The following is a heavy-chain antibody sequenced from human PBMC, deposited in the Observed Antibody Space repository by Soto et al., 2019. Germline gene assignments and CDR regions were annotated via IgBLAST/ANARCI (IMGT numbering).Heavy chain of an antibody. D-gene: IGHD4-4*01. V-gene: IGHV4-39*01. J-gene: IGHJ6*03. CDR2: IYYSGST. CDR1: GGSISSSSYY. Sequence: SETLSLTCTVSGGSISSSSYYWGWIRQPPGKGLEWIGSIYYSGSTYYNPSLKSRVTISVDTSKNQFSLKLSSVTAADTAVYYCARHSPRTTALNYYYYMDVWGKGTTVTVSS. CDR3: ARHSPRTTALNYYYYMDV.